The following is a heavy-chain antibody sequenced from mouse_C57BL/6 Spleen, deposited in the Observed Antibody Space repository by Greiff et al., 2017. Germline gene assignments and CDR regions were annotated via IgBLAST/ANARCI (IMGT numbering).Heavy chain of an antibody. CDR3: ARRGDYDYGFAY. CDR1: GYSITSGYY. V-gene: IGHV3-6*01. Sequence: VQLKESGPGLVKPSQSLSLTCSVTGYSITSGYYWNWIRQFPGNKLEWMGYISYDGSNNYNPSLKNRISITRDTSKNQFFLKLNSVTTEDTATYYCARRGDYDYGFAYWGQGTLVTVSA. J-gene: IGHJ3*01. D-gene: IGHD2-4*01. CDR2: ISYDGSN.